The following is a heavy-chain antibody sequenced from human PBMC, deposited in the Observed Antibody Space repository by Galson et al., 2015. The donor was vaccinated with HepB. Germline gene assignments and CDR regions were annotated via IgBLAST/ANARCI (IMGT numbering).Heavy chain of an antibody. D-gene: IGHD1-26*01. J-gene: IGHJ4*02. V-gene: IGHV4-39*01. Sequence: SSSYYWGWIRQPPGKGLEWIASIYYSGGPYYSPSLKSLVNISVDSYKIQFSLKLSSVTAADTAVYYCVSGKSLYYFNYWGQGTLVTVSS. CDR2: IYYSGGP. CDR3: VSGKSLYYFNY. CDR1: SSSYY.